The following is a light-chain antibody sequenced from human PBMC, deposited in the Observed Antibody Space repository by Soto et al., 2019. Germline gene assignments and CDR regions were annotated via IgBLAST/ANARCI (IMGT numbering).Light chain of an antibody. V-gene: IGKV3-20*01. CDR3: QLYGRAPL. J-gene: IGKJ3*01. CDR2: GAS. Sequence: EIVLTQSPGTLSLSPGEGATLSCRASQGIGSYLAWYQQKPGQSPRLLIYGASIRATGIPDRFSGSGSGTDFTLTIRSLEPEDFAVYYCQLYGRAPLFGPGTKVDNK. CDR1: QGIGSY.